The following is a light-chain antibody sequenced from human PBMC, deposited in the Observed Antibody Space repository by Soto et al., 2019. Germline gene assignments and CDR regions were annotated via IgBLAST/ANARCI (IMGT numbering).Light chain of an antibody. CDR2: EVS. J-gene: IGLJ2*01. V-gene: IGLV2-14*01. Sequence: QSALTRPASVSGSLGRSITISCTGTTSDIGSYKYVSWYQQHPGKAPKLMISEVSNRPSGVSNRFSGSKSGNTASLTISGLHAEDEAEYYCTSYTSTNTLVVFGGGTKLTVL. CDR1: TSDIGSYKY. CDR3: TSYTSTNTLVV.